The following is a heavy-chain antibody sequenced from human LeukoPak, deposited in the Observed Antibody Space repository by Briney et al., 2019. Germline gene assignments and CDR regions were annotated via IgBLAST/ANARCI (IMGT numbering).Heavy chain of an antibody. J-gene: IGHJ4*02. D-gene: IGHD3-10*01. CDR3: ARHPAMVRHKDFAY. V-gene: IGHV4-34*01. CDR1: GGSFSGYY. CDR2: INHSGST. Sequence: SETLSLTCAVYGGSFSGYYWSWIRQPPGKGLEWIGEINHSGSTNYNPSLKSRVTISVDTSKNQFSLKLSSVTAADTAVYYCARHPAMVRHKDFAYWGQGTLVTVSS.